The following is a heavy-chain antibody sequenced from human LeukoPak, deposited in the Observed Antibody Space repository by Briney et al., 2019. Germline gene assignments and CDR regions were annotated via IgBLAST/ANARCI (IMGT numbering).Heavy chain of an antibody. J-gene: IGHJ4*02. CDR3: ATSPTFLLAY. V-gene: IGHV5-10-1*01. Sequence: GESLKISCKGSGYSFTSYWISWVRQMPGKGLEWMGRIDPSDSYTNYSPSFQGHVTISADKSISTAYLQWSSLKASDTAMYYCATSPTFLLAYWGQGTLVTVSS. CDR1: GYSFTSYW. CDR2: IDPSDSYT. D-gene: IGHD2/OR15-2a*01.